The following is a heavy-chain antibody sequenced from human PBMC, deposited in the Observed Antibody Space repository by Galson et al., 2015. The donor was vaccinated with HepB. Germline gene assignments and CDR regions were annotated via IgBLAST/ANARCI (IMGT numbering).Heavy chain of an antibody. D-gene: IGHD3-3*01. CDR2: INPNSGDT. CDR1: GYSFGSYH. V-gene: IGHV1-2*02. CDR3: ARGLGNDFWSAFNRRNTGSSLVYGLDV. J-gene: IGHJ6*02. Sequence: PVKVSCKASGYSFGSYHIHWVRLVHRQGLEWMGWINPNSGDTKYTPKLQGRVSMARDTTINTAYMELTKLRSDDTGVYFCARGLGNDFWSAFNRRNTGSSLVYGLDVWGQGTTLTVS.